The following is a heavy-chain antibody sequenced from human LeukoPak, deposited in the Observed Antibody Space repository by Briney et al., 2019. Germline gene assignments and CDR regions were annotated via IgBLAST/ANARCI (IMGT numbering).Heavy chain of an antibody. Sequence: SETLSLTCDVSGVSINTCCYYWTWIRQPPGKGLEWIGYKYYSGSTRYNSSLRSRLTISLDSSKNQFSLRLTSVTAADTAVYYCARGRSYGFDFDSWGPGTLVTVSS. J-gene: IGHJ4*02. CDR3: ARGRSYGFDFDS. D-gene: IGHD5-18*01. CDR1: GVSINTCCYY. CDR2: KYYSGST. V-gene: IGHV4-61*01.